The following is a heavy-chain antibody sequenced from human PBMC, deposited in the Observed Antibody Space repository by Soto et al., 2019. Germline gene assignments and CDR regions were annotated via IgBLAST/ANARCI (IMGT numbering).Heavy chain of an antibody. V-gene: IGHV4-30-2*01. Sequence: SETLSLTCAVSGGSISSGGYSWSWIRQPPGKGLEWIGYIYHSGSTYYNPSLKSRVTISVDRSKNQFSLKLSSVTAADTAVYYCASSMNYDILTVLDDWGQRTLVTVSS. CDR2: IYHSGST. J-gene: IGHJ4*02. CDR1: GGSISSGGYS. D-gene: IGHD3-9*01. CDR3: ASSMNYDILTVLDD.